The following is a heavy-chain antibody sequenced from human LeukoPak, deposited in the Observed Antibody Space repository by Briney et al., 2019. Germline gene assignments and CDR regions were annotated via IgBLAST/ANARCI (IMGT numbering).Heavy chain of an antibody. Sequence: SLRLSCAASGFTFSSYGMHWVRQAPGKGLEWVAVIWYDGSNKYYADSVKGRFTISRDNSKNTLYLQMNSLRAEDTAVYYCARSLGGYGPFDYWGQGTLVTVSS. V-gene: IGHV3-33*01. D-gene: IGHD3-16*01. CDR2: IWYDGSNK. J-gene: IGHJ4*02. CDR1: GFTFSSYG. CDR3: ARSLGGYGPFDY.